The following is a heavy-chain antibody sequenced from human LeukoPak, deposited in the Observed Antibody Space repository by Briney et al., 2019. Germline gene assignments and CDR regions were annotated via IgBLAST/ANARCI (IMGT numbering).Heavy chain of an antibody. CDR2: IIPIFGTA. D-gene: IGHD6-19*01. Sequence: SVKVSCKVSGYTLTELSMHWVRQAPGQGLEWMGGIIPIFGTANYAQKFQGRVTITADKSTSTAYVELSSLRSEDTAVYYCARGSSKDSSGWTDFDYWGQGTLVTVSS. CDR1: GYTLTELS. CDR3: ARGSSKDSSGWTDFDY. V-gene: IGHV1-69*06. J-gene: IGHJ4*02.